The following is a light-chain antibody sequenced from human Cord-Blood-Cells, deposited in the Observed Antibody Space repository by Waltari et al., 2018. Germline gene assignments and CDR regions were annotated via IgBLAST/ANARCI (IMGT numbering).Light chain of an antibody. CDR3: QQYYSTPYT. V-gene: IGKV4-1*01. Sequence: DIVMTPSPDSLAVSLGERPTINCKSSPSVLYSSNNKHYLAWYRQKPGQPPKLLIYWASTRESGVPDRFSGSGSGTDFTLTISSLQAEDVAVYYCQQYYSTPYTFGQGTKLEIK. J-gene: IGKJ2*01. CDR2: WAS. CDR1: PSVLYSSNNKHY.